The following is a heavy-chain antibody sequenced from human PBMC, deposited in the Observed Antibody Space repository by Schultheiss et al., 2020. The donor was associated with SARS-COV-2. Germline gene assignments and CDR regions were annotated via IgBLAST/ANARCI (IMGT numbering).Heavy chain of an antibody. CDR3: ARDQANWYFDL. V-gene: IGHV3-53*01. J-gene: IGHJ2*01. CDR1: GFTVSSNY. CDR2: IYSGGST. Sequence: GESLKISCAASGFTVSSNYMSWVRQAPGKGLEWVSVIYSGGSTYYADSVKGRFTISRDNSKNTLYLQMNSLRAEDTAVYYCARDQANWYFDLWGRGTLVTVSS.